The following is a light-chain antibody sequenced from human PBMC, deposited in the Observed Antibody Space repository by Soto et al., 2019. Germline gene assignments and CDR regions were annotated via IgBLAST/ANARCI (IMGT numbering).Light chain of an antibody. CDR2: GAS. Sequence: IVMTQSPAALSVSPGERATLSCRASQTVSSILAWYQQKPGQAPRLLIFGASIRDTGIPASFRGSGSGPEFTLATISLKTEDYADYYCHQYNNRPLYTFGQGNKVEIK. J-gene: IGKJ2*01. CDR1: QTVSSI. CDR3: HQYNNRPLYT. V-gene: IGKV3-15*01.